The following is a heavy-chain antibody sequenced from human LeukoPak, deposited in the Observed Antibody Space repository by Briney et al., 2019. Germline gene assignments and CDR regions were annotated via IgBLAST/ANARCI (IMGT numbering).Heavy chain of an antibody. V-gene: IGHV3-48*02. CDR1: GFTFSSYS. CDR2: ISSSSSTI. Sequence: GGSLRLSCAASGFTFSSYSMNWVRQAPGKGLEWVSYISSSSSTIYYADSVKGRFTISRDNAKNSLYLQMNSLRDEDTAVYYCARSLYDFWSGYRLVYFDYWGQGTLVTVSS. D-gene: IGHD3-3*01. CDR3: ARSLYDFWSGYRLVYFDY. J-gene: IGHJ4*02.